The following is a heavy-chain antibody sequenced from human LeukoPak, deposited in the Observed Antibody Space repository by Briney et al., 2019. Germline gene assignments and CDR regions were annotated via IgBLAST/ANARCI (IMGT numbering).Heavy chain of an antibody. Sequence: GESLRLSCAASGFTFSSYWMSWVRQAPGKGLEWVANIRQDGSDKYYVDSVKGRFTISRDNAKNSLYLQMNCLRAEDTAVYYCARVGATVVQAFDIWGQGTMVTVSS. J-gene: IGHJ3*02. D-gene: IGHD1-26*01. CDR1: GFTFSSYW. V-gene: IGHV3-7*01. CDR3: ARVGATVVQAFDI. CDR2: IRQDGSDK.